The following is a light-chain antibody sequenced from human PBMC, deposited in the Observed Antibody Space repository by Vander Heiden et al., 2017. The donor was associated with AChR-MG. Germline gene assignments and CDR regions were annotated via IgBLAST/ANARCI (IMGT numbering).Light chain of an antibody. CDR3: QSYDSSLSGSV. CDR2: GNT. V-gene: IGLV1-40*01. J-gene: IGLJ2*01. Sequence: SVLTQPPSVSGAPGQRVTISCTGSSSNIGAGYGVHWYQQLPGTAPKLLIYGNTNRPSGVPDRFSGSKSGTSASLAITGLQAEDDADYYCQSYDSSLSGSVFGGGTKLTVL. CDR1: SSNIGAGYG.